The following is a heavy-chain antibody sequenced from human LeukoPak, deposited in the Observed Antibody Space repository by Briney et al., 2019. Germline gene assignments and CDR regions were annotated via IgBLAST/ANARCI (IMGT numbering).Heavy chain of an antibody. CDR1: GGSLSNYY. J-gene: IGHJ6*03. V-gene: IGHV4-59*01. Sequence: SETLSLTRTVSGGSLSNYYWSWIRQPPGKGLGWVGYIYYSGSTNYNPSLKSRVTISVDTSKNQFSLKLSSVTAADTAVYYCARVHHYYYYYMDVWGKGTTVTVSS. CDR3: ARVHHYYYYYMDV. CDR2: IYYSGST.